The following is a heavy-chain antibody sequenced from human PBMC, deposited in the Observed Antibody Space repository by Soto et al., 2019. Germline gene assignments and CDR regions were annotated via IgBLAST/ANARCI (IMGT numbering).Heavy chain of an antibody. CDR2: ISYDGSNK. V-gene: IGHV3-30-3*01. Sequence: GGSLRLSCAASGFTFSSYAMHWVRQAPGKGLEWVAVISYDGSNKYYADSVKGRFTISRDNSKNTLYLQMNSLRAEDTAVYYCARDWRSYGMDVLGQGTTVTVSS. CDR1: GFTFSSYA. D-gene: IGHD3-3*01. J-gene: IGHJ6*02. CDR3: ARDWRSYGMDV.